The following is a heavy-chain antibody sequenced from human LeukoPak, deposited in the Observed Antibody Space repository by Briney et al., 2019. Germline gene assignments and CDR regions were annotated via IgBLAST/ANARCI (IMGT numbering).Heavy chain of an antibody. J-gene: IGHJ4*02. D-gene: IGHD6-19*01. CDR2: IYSSGST. Sequence: SETLSLTCTVSGASISSYYWTWIRQPAGKGLEWIGRIYSSGSTNYNPSLKSRVTMSVDTSKNQFSLRLNSVTAADTAVYYCARHAAIAVSHFDYWGQGTLVTVSS. CDR1: GASISSYY. CDR3: ARHAAIAVSHFDY. V-gene: IGHV4-4*07.